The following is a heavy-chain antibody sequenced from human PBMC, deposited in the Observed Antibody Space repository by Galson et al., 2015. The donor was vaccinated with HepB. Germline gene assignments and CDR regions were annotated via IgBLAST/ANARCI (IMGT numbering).Heavy chain of an antibody. J-gene: IGHJ6*02. V-gene: IGHV3-30*18. D-gene: IGHD6-19*01. CDR1: GFTFSSYG. CDR3: AKEGSSGWYLSGMDV. Sequence: SLRLSCAASGFTFSSYGMHWVRQAPGKGLEWVAVISYDGSNKYYADSVKGRFTISRDNSKNTLYLQMNSLRAEDTAVYYCAKEGSSGWYLSGMDVWGQGTTVTVSS. CDR2: ISYDGSNK.